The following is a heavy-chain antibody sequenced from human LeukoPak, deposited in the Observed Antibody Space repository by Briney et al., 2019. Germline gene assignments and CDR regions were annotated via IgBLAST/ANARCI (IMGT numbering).Heavy chain of an antibody. J-gene: IGHJ3*02. CDR1: GYTFTSYY. V-gene: IGHV1-46*01. CDR3: AGWLRDAFDI. D-gene: IGHD3-9*01. Sequence: ASVKVSCKASGYTFTSYYMHWVRQAPGQGLEWMGIINPSGGSTNYAQKLQGRVTMTTDTSTSTAYMELRSLRSDDTAVYYCAGWLRDAFDIWGQGTMVTVSS. CDR2: INPSGGST.